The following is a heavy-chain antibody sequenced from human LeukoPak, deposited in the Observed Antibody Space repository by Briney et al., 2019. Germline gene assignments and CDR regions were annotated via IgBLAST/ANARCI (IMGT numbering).Heavy chain of an antibody. CDR1: GFTFSSYG. D-gene: IGHD5-24*01. Sequence: GGSLRLSCAASGFTFSSYGMHWVRQAPGKGLEWVAFIRYDGSNKYYADSVKGRFTISRDNSKNTLYLQMNSLRVEDTAVYYCARGGDGYNSPFDYWGQGTPVTVSS. J-gene: IGHJ4*02. V-gene: IGHV3-30*02. CDR2: IRYDGSNK. CDR3: ARGGDGYNSPFDY.